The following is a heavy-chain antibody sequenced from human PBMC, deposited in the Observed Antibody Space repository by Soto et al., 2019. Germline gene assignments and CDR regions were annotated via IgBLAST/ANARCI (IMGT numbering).Heavy chain of an antibody. J-gene: IGHJ3*02. CDR3: AREDFAFDI. CDR1: GFTFSSYG. D-gene: IGHD3-3*01. CDR2: IWYDGSNK. Sequence: QVQLVESGGGVVQPGRSLRLSCAASGFTFSSYGMHWVRQAPGKGLEWVAVIWYDGSNKYYADSVKGRFTISRDNSKNTLYLQMNSLRAEDTAVYYCAREDFAFDICGQGTMVTVSS. V-gene: IGHV3-33*01.